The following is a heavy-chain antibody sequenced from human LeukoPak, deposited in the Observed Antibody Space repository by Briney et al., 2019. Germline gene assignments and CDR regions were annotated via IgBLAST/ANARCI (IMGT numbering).Heavy chain of an antibody. J-gene: IGHJ4*02. CDR3: TRYIAVAALDY. Sequence: PGGSLRLSCTASGFTFGDYAMSWFRQAPGKGLEWVGFIRSKAYGGTTEYAASVKGRFTISRDDSKSIAYLQMNSLKTEDTAVYYCTRYIAVAALDYWGQGTLVTVSS. D-gene: IGHD6-19*01. CDR2: IRSKAYGGTT. CDR1: GFTFGDYA. V-gene: IGHV3-49*03.